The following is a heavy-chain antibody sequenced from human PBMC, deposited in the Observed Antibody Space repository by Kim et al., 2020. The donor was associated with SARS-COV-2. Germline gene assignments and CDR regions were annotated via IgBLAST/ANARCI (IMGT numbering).Heavy chain of an antibody. V-gene: IGHV4-59*13. CDR2: IYYSGST. CDR3: ARGGGDCSSTSCHGNFDY. CDR1: GGSISSYY. Sequence: SETLSLTCTVSGGSISSYYWSWIRQPPGKGLEWIGYIYYSGSTNYSPSLKSRVTISIDTSKNQFSLKLSSVTAADTAVYYCARGGGDCSSTSCHGNFDYWGQGTLVTVSS. J-gene: IGHJ4*02. D-gene: IGHD2-2*01.